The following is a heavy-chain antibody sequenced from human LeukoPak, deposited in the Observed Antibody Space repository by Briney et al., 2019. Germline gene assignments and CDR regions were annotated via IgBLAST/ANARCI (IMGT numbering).Heavy chain of an antibody. CDR3: ARKRGVGHDAFDI. Sequence: GGSLRLSCAASGFTFSNYNMNWVRQAPGKGLEWVSSISSVSSYISYADSVKGRFTISRDNAKNSLYLQMNSLGAEDTAVYYCARKRGVGHDAFDIWGQGTMVTVSS. CDR2: ISSVSSYI. V-gene: IGHV3-21*01. CDR1: GFTFSNYN. J-gene: IGHJ3*02.